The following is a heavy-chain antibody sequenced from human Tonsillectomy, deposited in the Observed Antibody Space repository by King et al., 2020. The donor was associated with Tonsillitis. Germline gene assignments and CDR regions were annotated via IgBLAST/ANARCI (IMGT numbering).Heavy chain of an antibody. V-gene: IGHV3-15*01. J-gene: IGHJ2*01. CDR1: GFTFSHAW. CDR2: IQSRTDGGTT. D-gene: IGHD4-23*01. Sequence: VQLVESGGGLVKPGGSLRLSCAASGFTFSHAWMSWVRQAPGKGLEWVGRIQSRTDGGTTDYAAPVKGRFTISRDDSKNTLYLQMNSLKTEDTAVFYCTTVRGGNGDWYFDLWGRGTLVTVSS. CDR3: TTVRGGNGDWYFDL.